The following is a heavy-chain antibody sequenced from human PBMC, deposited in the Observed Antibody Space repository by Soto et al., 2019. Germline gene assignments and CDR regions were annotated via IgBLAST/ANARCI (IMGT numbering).Heavy chain of an antibody. J-gene: IGHJ4*02. V-gene: IGHV1-69*13. Sequence: GASVTVSCKASGGTLNNYAINWVRQAPGQGLEWMGGILPVSAPPDYAQKFQGRVSITADHSTSTVYMELSRLKSDDTAVYFCATDSNYDVSNSFWGQGTLVTVSS. CDR3: ATDSNYDVSNSF. CDR2: ILPVSAPP. CDR1: GGTLNNYA. D-gene: IGHD3-3*01.